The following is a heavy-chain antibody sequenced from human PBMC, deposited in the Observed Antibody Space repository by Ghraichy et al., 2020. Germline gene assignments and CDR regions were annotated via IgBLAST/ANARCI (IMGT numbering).Heavy chain of an antibody. V-gene: IGHV1-18*01. Sequence: ASVKVSCKASGYTFTSYGISWVRQAPGQGLEWMGWISAYNGNTNYAQKLQGRVTMTTDTSTSTAYMELRSLRSDDTAVYYCARDPGLRFLEWPYGMDVWGQGTTVTVSS. CDR3: ARDPGLRFLEWPYGMDV. J-gene: IGHJ6*02. D-gene: IGHD3-3*01. CDR1: GYTFTSYG. CDR2: ISAYNGNT.